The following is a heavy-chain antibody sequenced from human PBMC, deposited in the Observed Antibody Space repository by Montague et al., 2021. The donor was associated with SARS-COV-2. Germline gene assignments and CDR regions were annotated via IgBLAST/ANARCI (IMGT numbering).Heavy chain of an antibody. CDR3: ARKASSGITICGVVTASYYFDY. V-gene: IGHV4-39*01. J-gene: IGHJ4*02. CDR2: IYYSGST. D-gene: IGHD3-3*01. Sequence: SETLSLTCTVSGGSISSSSYYWGWIRQPPGKGLEWIGSIYYSGSTYYNPSLKSRVTISVDTSKNQFSLKLSSVTAADTAVYYCARKASSGITICGVVTASYYFDYWGQGTLVTVSS. CDR1: GGSISSSSYY.